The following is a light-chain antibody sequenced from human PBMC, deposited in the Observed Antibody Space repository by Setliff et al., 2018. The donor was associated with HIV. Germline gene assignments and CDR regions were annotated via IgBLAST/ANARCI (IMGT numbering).Light chain of an antibody. V-gene: IGLV2-14*03. J-gene: IGLJ1*01. Sequence: QSVLTQPASVSGSLGQSITIFCIGTSGDIGVYEYVSWYQQHPGEAPKLMIYEVSNRPSGVSNRFSGSKSGNTASLTISGLQAEDEADYFCCSYAGSSTVFGTGTKVTVL. CDR3: CSYAGSSTV. CDR2: EVS. CDR1: SGDIGVYEY.